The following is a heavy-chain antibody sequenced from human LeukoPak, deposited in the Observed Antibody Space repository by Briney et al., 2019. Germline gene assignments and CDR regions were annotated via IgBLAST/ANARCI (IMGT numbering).Heavy chain of an antibody. CDR2: INTDGSST. Sequence: GGSLRLSCAASGFTFSSYWMHWVRQAPGKGLVWVSRINTDGSSTSYADSVKGRFTISRDNAKNTLYLQMNSLRAEDTAVCYCARDFSAAAGIDYWGQGTLVTVSS. J-gene: IGHJ4*02. CDR1: GFTFSSYW. V-gene: IGHV3-74*01. D-gene: IGHD3-3*01. CDR3: ARDFSAAAGIDY.